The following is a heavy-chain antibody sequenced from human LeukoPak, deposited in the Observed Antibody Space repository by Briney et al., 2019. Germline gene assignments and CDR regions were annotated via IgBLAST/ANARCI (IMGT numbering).Heavy chain of an antibody. Sequence: ASVKVSCKASGYTFTGYYMHWVRQAPGQGLEWMGWINPNSGGTNYAQKFQGRVTMTRDTSISTAYMELSSLRSDDTAVYYCARDFSDTKHPVFEYWGEGTLVVVSS. D-gene: IGHD2/OR15-2a*01. CDR2: INPNSGGT. CDR1: GYTFTGYY. CDR3: ARDFSDTKHPVFEY. V-gene: IGHV1-2*02. J-gene: IGHJ4*02.